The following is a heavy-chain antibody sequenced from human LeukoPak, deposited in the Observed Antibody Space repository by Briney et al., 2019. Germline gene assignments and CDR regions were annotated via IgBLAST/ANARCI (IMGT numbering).Heavy chain of an antibody. CDR2: INQSGST. CDR3: ARGHGYYYYGMDV. Sequence: SETLSLTCAVYGGSFSGYYWSWIRQPPGKGLEWIGEINQSGSTNYNPSLKSRVTISVDTSKNQFSLKLSSVTAADTAVYYCARGHGYYYYGMDVWGKGTTVTVSS. V-gene: IGHV4-34*01. CDR1: GGSFSGYY. J-gene: IGHJ6*04.